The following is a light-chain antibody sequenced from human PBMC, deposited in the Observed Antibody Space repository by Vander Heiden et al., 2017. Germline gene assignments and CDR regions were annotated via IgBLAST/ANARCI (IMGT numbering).Light chain of an antibody. J-gene: IGLJ1*01. CDR3: QVWDRLTDQYV. CDR2: EDS. CDR1: NIGSKS. Sequence: SSVLTQPPSVSLAPGKTARITCGGSNIGSKSDHWYQVKPGQAPVLVVYEDSDRPSGIPERFSGSNSGDTATLTINRVEAGDEADYYCQVWDRLTDQYVFGSGTEVTVL. V-gene: IGLV3-21*03.